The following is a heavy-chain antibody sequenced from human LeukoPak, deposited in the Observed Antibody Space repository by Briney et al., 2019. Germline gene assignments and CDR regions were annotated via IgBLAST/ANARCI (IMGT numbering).Heavy chain of an antibody. D-gene: IGHD6-19*01. V-gene: IGHV3-23*01. Sequence: GGSLRLSCAASGFTFSNYAMTWVRQAPGKGLEWVSGINGGGDTIYYADSEKGRFTISRDNSRNTLYLQMNSLRVADTAVYFCARESFKSLAGYLDYWGQGSLVTVSS. CDR1: GFTFSNYA. CDR3: ARESFKSLAGYLDY. CDR2: INGGGDTI. J-gene: IGHJ4*02.